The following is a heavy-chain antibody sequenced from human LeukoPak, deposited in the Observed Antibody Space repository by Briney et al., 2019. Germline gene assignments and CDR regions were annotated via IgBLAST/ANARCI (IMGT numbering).Heavy chain of an antibody. CDR3: ARGISLDGSGSYYSDVGQY. Sequence: ASVKVSCKTSGGTFSSYTISWVRQAPGQGLEWMGRIIPILGIANYAQKFQGRVTMTRNTSISTAYMELSSLRSEDTAVYYCARGISLDGSGSYYSDVGQYWGQGTLVTVSS. D-gene: IGHD3-10*01. J-gene: IGHJ4*02. CDR2: IIPILGIA. V-gene: IGHV1-69*02. CDR1: GGTFSSYT.